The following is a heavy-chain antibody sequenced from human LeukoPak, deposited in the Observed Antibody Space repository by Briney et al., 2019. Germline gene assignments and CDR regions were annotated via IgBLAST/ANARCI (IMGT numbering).Heavy chain of an antibody. J-gene: IGHJ4*02. Sequence: GGSLRLSCAASGFAFSNAWMSWVRQAPREGLEWVGRIKSKTDGATTDYAAPVKGRFTISRDDSKNTLYLQMYSLKTEDTAVYYCTTGGYGGQFDYWGQGTLVTVSP. D-gene: IGHD5-12*01. V-gene: IGHV3-15*01. CDR3: TTGGYGGQFDY. CDR2: IKSKTDGATT. CDR1: GFAFSNAW.